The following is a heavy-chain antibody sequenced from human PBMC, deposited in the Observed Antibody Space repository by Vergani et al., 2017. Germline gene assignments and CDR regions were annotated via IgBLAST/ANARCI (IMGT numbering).Heavy chain of an antibody. Sequence: QVQLQQWGAGLLKPSETLSLTCAVYGGSFSGYYWSWIRQPPGKGLEWIGEINHSGSTNYNPSLKSRVTISVDTSKNQFSLKLSSVTAADTAVYYCARGPYYDFWSGYSYGMDVWGQGTTVTVSS. J-gene: IGHJ6*02. D-gene: IGHD3-3*01. V-gene: IGHV4-34*01. CDR2: INHSGST. CDR3: ARGPYYDFWSGYSYGMDV. CDR1: GGSFSGYY.